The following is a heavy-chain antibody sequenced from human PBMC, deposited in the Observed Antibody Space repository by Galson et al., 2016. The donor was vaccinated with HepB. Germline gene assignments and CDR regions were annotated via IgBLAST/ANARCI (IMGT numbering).Heavy chain of an antibody. CDR3: AKVATPNRNYENWFDS. CDR2: IWYDATSK. V-gene: IGHV3-33*06. D-gene: IGHD4-11*01. CDR1: GFTFSTYW. Sequence: SLRLSCAASGFTFSTYWMNWVRQAPGKGLEWVAVIWYDATSKYYVDSVKGRFTISRDNSKNTLNLQMNSLRAEDTAVYYCAKVATPNRNYENWFDSWGQGTLVTVSS. J-gene: IGHJ5*01.